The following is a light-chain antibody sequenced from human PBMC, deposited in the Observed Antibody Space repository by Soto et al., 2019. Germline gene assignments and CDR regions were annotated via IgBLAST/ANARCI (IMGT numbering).Light chain of an antibody. Sequence: QSVLTQPACVSGSPGQSITISRTGTSSDVVGYNYVSWYQQHPGKAPKLMIYDVSNRPSGVSNRFSGSKSGNTASLTISGLQAEDEADYYCSSYTSSSTPHYVFGTGPKVTVL. CDR2: DVS. J-gene: IGLJ1*01. CDR1: SSDVVGYNY. V-gene: IGLV2-14*01. CDR3: SSYTSSSTPHYV.